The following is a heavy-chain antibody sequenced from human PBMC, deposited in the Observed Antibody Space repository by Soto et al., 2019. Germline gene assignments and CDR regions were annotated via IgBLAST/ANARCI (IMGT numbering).Heavy chain of an antibody. CDR3: ARGAPIVEEPASQLGL. CDR1: GFTFSSHS. Sequence: QVQLVESGGGVVQPGRSLRLSCAASGFTFSSHSMHWVRQAPGKGLEWVAVIWYDGNNKYYADSVKGRCTISRDNPKNTLYLQMNSLRAEDTAVYFCARGAPIVEEPASQLGLWGRGTLVNVS. D-gene: IGHD2-15*01. V-gene: IGHV3-33*01. J-gene: IGHJ2*01. CDR2: IWYDGNNK.